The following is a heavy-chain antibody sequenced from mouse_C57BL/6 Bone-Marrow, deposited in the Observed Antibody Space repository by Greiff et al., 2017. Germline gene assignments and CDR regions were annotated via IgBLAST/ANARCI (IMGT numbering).Heavy chain of an antibody. V-gene: IGHV1-59*01. J-gene: IGHJ3*01. Sequence: QVHVKQPGAELVRPGTSVKLSCKASGYTFTSYWMPWVKQRPGKGLEWIGVIDPSDSYTNYNQKFKGKATLTVDTSSRTAYMQLSSLTSEDSAVYYCARSFAYWGQGTLVTVSA. CDR1: GYTFTSYW. CDR3: ARSFAY. CDR2: IDPSDSYT.